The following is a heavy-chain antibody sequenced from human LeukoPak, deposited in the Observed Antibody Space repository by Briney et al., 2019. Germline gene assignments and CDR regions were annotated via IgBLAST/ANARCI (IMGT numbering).Heavy chain of an antibody. CDR1: GSTFNTYW. J-gene: IGHJ5*02. V-gene: IGHV3-7*01. CDR3: ARSYYDFWSGPNWFDP. CDR2: IKQDGSEK. Sequence: GGSLRLSCAASGSTFNTYWMSWVRQAPGKGLEWVANIKQDGSEKYYVDSVKGRFTISRDNAKNSLYLQMNSLRAEDTAVYYCARSYYDFWSGPNWFDPWGQGTLVTVSS. D-gene: IGHD3-3*01.